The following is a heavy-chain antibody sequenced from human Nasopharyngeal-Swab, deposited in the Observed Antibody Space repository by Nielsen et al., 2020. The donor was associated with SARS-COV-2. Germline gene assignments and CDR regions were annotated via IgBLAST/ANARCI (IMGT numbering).Heavy chain of an antibody. Sequence: GESLKISCAASGFTFSSYAMHWVRQAPGKGLEWVAVISYDGSNKYYADSVKGRFTISRDNSKHTLYLQMNSLRAEDTAVYYCAREWVGATPYFDYWGQGTLVPVSS. CDR3: AREWVGATPYFDY. V-gene: IGHV3-30*04. CDR1: GFTFSSYA. CDR2: ISYDGSNK. D-gene: IGHD1-26*01. J-gene: IGHJ4*02.